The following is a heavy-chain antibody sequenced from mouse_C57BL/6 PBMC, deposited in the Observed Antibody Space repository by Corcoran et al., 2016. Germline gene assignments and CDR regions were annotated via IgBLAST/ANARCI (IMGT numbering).Heavy chain of an antibody. Sequence: EVQLQQSGPELVNPGASVKISCKASGYTFTDYYMNWVKQSHGKSLEWIGDINPNNGGTSYNQKFKGKATLTVDKSSSTAYMELRSLTSEDSAVYYCARDIYGYDYWGQGTTLTVSS. CDR3: ARDIYGYDY. V-gene: IGHV1-26*01. CDR1: GYTFTDYY. J-gene: IGHJ2*01. D-gene: IGHD2-2*01. CDR2: INPNNGGT.